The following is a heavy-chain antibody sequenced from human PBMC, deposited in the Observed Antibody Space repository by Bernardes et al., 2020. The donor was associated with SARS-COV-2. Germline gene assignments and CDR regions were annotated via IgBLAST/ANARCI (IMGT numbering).Heavy chain of an antibody. V-gene: IGHV4-34*01. CDR2: INHSGRT. Sequence: PETLSLTCAVYGGSFSGSYWRWIRQPPGPGLAWIGEINHSGRTNYNPSLKSRVTISVDTSKNQFSLKLNYVTAADTAVYYFSRTQPIPVTGIAYDLFRRTSVGYFDYWGQGTLVTVYS. D-gene: IGHD3-16*01. CDR3: SRTQPIPVTGIAYDLFRRTSVGYFDY. CDR1: GGSFSGSY. J-gene: IGHJ4*02.